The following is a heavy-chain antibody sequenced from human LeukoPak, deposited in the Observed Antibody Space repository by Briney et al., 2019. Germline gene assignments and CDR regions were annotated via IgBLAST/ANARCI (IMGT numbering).Heavy chain of an antibody. D-gene: IGHD4-17*01. CDR2: IGGTGGYT. V-gene: IGHV3-23*01. CDR1: GFPFSSYA. J-gene: IGHJ4*02. CDR3: AKENPTVITDYFDY. Sequence: GGSLRLSCAASGFPFSSYAMSWVRQAPGKGLEWVSAIGGTGGYTYYADSVKGRFTISRDNARNTLYLQMNSLRAEDTAVYYCAKENPTVITDYFDYWGQGTLVTVSS.